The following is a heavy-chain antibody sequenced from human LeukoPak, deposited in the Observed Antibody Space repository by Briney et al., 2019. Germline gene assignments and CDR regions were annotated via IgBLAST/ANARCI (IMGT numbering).Heavy chain of an antibody. Sequence: SETLSLTCTVSGGSISSSSYYWGWIRQPPGKGLEWIGSIYYGGSTYYNPSLQSRFTISVDTSKNQFSLKLSSVTAADTAVYYCARRGRGGVGYWGQGTLVTVSS. D-gene: IGHD3-10*01. V-gene: IGHV4-39*07. J-gene: IGHJ4*02. CDR2: IYYGGST. CDR3: ARRGRGGVGY. CDR1: GGSISSSSYY.